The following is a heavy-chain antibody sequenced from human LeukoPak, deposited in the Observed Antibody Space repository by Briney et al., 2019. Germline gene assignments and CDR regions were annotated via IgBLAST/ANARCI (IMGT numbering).Heavy chain of an antibody. J-gene: IGHJ4*02. CDR1: GFTFSSYA. CDR2: ISGSGGST. CDR3: AKYTGRDYYDSSGSLCFDY. V-gene: IGHV3-23*01. Sequence: GGSLRLSCAASGFTFSSYAMSWVRQAPGKGLEWVSAISGSGGSTHYADSVKGRFTISRDNSKNTLYLQMNSLRAEDTAVYYCAKYTGRDYYDSSGSLCFDYWGQGTLVTVSS. D-gene: IGHD3-22*01.